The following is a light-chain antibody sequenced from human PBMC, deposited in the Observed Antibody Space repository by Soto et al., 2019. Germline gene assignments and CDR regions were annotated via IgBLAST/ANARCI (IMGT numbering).Light chain of an antibody. Sequence: EIVLTQSPATLSLSPGETATLSCRSSESVKNFLTWYQHKPGQAPRLLIYGGSKRATGVPARFNGSGSGTDFTLTISSLEPEDVAVYYCQQRANWPPFSFGPGTKVDIK. J-gene: IGKJ3*01. CDR1: ESVKNF. CDR2: GGS. V-gene: IGKV3-11*01. CDR3: QQRANWPPFS.